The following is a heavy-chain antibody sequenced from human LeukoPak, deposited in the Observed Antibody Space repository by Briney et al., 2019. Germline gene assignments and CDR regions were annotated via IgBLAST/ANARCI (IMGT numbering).Heavy chain of an antibody. CDR2: MSGSGSST. V-gene: IGHV3-23*01. Sequence: GGSLRLSCAASGFTFKTYAMNWVRQVPGKGPEWVSSMSGSGSSTDYADSVKGRFTISRDNSKNTLYLQMNSLRAEDTALYYCAKDAQGLVRGSIYFDFWGQGSLVTVSS. J-gene: IGHJ4*02. D-gene: IGHD6-19*01. CDR1: GFTFKTYA. CDR3: AKDAQGLVRGSIYFDF.